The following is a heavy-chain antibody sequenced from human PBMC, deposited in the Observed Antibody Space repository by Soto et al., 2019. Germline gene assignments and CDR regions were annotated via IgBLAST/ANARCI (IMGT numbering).Heavy chain of an antibody. D-gene: IGHD3-3*01. CDR2: INAGNGNT. V-gene: IGHV1-3*01. CDR3: ARAIDFWSGYYQPYFDY. CDR1: GYTFTSYA. Sequence: ASVKVSCKASGYTFTSYAMHWVRQAPGQRLEWMGWINAGNGNTKYSQKFQGRVTITRDTSASTAYMELSSLRSEDTAVYYCARAIDFWSGYYQPYFDYWGQGTLVTVSS. J-gene: IGHJ4*02.